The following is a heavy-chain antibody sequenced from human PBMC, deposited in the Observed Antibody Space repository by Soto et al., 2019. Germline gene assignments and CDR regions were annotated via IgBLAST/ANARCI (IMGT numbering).Heavy chain of an antibody. J-gene: IGHJ4*02. CDR3: VRGRYGSEIH. Sequence: EVRLVESGGGLVQPGGSLRLSCAAFGFTVSSNYMTWVRLAPGKGLEWVSLVYSGGATHYAASVKGRFTISTHSSQNTLFLQMNSLSTEDTATYYCVRGRYGSEIHWGQGTKVTGSS. CDR1: GFTVSSNY. V-gene: IGHV3-53*04. CDR2: VYSGGAT. D-gene: IGHD3-10*01.